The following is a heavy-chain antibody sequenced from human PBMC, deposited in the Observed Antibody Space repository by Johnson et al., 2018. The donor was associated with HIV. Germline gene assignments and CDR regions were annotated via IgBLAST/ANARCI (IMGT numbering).Heavy chain of an antibody. D-gene: IGHD3-10*01. V-gene: IGHV3-66*02. CDR1: GFTVSSNY. Sequence: EVQLVESGGGLVKPGGSLRLSCAASGFTVSSNYMSWVRQAPGKGLEWVSVIYSGGTTYYADSVKGRFTISRDNSKNTLYLQMNSLRAEDTAVYYCAREGPMVRSGAFDIWGQGTMVTVAS. CDR2: IYSGGTT. J-gene: IGHJ3*02. CDR3: AREGPMVRSGAFDI.